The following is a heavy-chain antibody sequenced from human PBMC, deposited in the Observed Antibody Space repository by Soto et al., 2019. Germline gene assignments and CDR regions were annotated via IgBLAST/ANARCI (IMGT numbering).Heavy chain of an antibody. Sequence: QVQLQESGPGLVKPSETLSLTCRVSGGSMSGYYWSWIRQAPGKGLEWIGYVYYTGSTTYNPSLQSRVTISVDTSNKQFSLRLRLATAADTAVDFCARSIAVPSSHIDHWGQGIRVTVSS. V-gene: IGHV4-59*01. CDR3: ARSIAVPSSHIDH. J-gene: IGHJ4*02. D-gene: IGHD6-6*01. CDR2: VYYTGST. CDR1: GGSMSGYY.